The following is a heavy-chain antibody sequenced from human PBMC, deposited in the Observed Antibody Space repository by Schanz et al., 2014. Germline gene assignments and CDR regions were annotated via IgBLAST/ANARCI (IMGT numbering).Heavy chain of an antibody. V-gene: IGHV3-74*01. D-gene: IGHD4-17*01. CDR3: ARKMKLGVYGGKGHDSLDI. Sequence: EVQLVQSGGGLVQPGGSLRLSCAAFGFTFSSHWWHWVRQDPGKGLVCVARINSVGGTTDYADSETGRFTISRDNAKNTLYLRMNTLRAEDTAVYYCARKMKLGVYGGKGHDSLDIWGQGTMVTVSS. CDR2: INSVGGTT. CDR1: GFTFSSHW. J-gene: IGHJ3*02.